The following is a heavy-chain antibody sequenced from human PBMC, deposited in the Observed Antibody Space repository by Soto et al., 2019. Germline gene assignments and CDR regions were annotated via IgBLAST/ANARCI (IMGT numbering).Heavy chain of an antibody. CDR1: GGSISSGDYY. CDR2: IYNRGST. V-gene: IGHV4-30-4*01. Sequence: QVQLQESGPGLVKPSQTLSLSCTVSGGSISSGDYYWAWIRQPPGKGLEWIGYIYNRGSTYYNPSRKSLVTMSVDTSNNHCSLKVSSVTAADTAVYYCARGGGGSNWYFDSWGQGTLVTVSS. J-gene: IGHJ4*02. D-gene: IGHD6-13*01. CDR3: ARGGGGSNWYFDS.